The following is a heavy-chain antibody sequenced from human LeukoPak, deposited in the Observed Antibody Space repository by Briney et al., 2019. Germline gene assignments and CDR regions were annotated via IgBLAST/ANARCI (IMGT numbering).Heavy chain of an antibody. D-gene: IGHD6-13*01. CDR1: GFTFSSYG. CDR2: IWCDGSNK. Sequence: GGSLRLSCAASGFTFSSYGMHWVRQAPGKGLEWVAVIWCDGSNKYYADSVKGRFTISRDNSKDTLYLQMNSLRAEDTAVYYCAEVRYSSSWGLDAFGIWGQGTMVTVSS. J-gene: IGHJ3*02. V-gene: IGHV3-33*06. CDR3: AEVRYSSSWGLDAFGI.